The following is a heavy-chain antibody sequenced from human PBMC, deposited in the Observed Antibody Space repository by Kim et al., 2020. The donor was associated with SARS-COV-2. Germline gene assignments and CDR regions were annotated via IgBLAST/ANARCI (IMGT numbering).Heavy chain of an antibody. J-gene: IGHJ3*02. Sequence: SETLSLTCAVSGGSINYYYWSWIRQSPGKRLEWLGYVYSSGSTNYDPSLKRRLTLSVDASRNQFSLKLSSVTAADTAVYSCARGYCFHSTWFISPFDIWG. V-gene: IGHV4-59*01. CDR1: GGSINYYY. CDR2: VYSSGST. D-gene: IGHD2-15*01. CDR3: ARGYCFHSTWFISPFDI.